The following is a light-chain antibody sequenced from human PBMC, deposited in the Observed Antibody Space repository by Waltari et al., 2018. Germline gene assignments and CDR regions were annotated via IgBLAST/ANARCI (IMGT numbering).Light chain of an antibody. CDR2: DVT. Sequence: QSALTQPASVSGSPGQSITISCTGSSSYVGRYNYVSCYQQFPDRAPKLIIYDVTKLPSGVSNRFSGSKSANTASLTLSGLQPEDEAEYYCASYNPGSTLVFGGGTKLTVL. CDR3: ASYNPGSTLV. J-gene: IGLJ3*02. CDR1: SSYVGRYNY. V-gene: IGLV2-14*01.